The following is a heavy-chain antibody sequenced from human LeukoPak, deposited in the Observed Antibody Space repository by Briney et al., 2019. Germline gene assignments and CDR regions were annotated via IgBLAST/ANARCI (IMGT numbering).Heavy chain of an antibody. J-gene: IGHJ4*02. D-gene: IGHD3-22*01. CDR1: GFTFSSYS. V-gene: IGHV3-21*01. CDR3: ARSDSSGSSTFDY. CDR2: ISSSSSYI. Sequence: GRSLRLSCAASGFTFSSYSMNWVRQAPGKGLEWVSSISSSSSYIYYADSVKGRFTISRDNAKNSLYLQMNSLRAEDTAVYYCARSDSSGSSTFDYWGQGTLVTVSS.